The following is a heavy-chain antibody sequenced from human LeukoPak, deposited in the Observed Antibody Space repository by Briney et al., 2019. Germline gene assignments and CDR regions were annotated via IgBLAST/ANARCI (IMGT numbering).Heavy chain of an antibody. D-gene: IGHD6-6*01. Sequence: GGSLRLSCAASGFTFSSYGMHWVRQAPGKGLEGVAVISYDGSNKYYADSVKGRFTISRDNSKNTLYLQMNSLRAEDTAVYYCANTHSSSKAYGMDVWGQGTTVTVSS. J-gene: IGHJ6*02. CDR1: GFTFSSYG. CDR2: ISYDGSNK. CDR3: ANTHSSSKAYGMDV. V-gene: IGHV3-30*18.